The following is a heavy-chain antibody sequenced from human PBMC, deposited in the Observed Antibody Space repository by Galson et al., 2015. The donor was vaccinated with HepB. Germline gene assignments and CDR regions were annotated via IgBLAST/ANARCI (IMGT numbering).Heavy chain of an antibody. Sequence: TLSLTCTVSGGSISGGGYYWSWIRQHPGKGLEWIGYIYYSGSTYYNPSLKSRVTISVDTSKNQFSLKLSSVTAADTAVYYCARVPLGELSSAFDYWGQGTLVTVSS. CDR1: GGSISGGGYY. CDR3: ARVPLGELSSAFDY. V-gene: IGHV4-31*03. CDR2: IYYSGST. D-gene: IGHD3-16*02. J-gene: IGHJ4*02.